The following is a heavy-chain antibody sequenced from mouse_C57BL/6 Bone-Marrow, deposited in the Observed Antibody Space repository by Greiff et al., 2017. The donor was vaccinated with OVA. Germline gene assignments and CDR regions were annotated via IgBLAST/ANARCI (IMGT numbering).Heavy chain of an antibody. J-gene: IGHJ3*01. CDR1: GYTFTDYY. CDR3: ARGYDGSSSAWFAY. D-gene: IGHD1-1*01. V-gene: IGHV1-26*01. CDR2: INPNNGGT. Sequence: EVQLQQSGPELVKPGASVKISCKASGYTFTDYYMNWVKQSHGKSLEWIGDINPNNGGTSYNQKFKGKATLTVDKSSSTAYMELRSLTSEDSAVYYCARGYDGSSSAWFAYWGQGTLVTVSA.